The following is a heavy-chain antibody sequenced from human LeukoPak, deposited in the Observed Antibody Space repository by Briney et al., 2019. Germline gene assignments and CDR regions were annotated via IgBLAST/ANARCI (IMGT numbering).Heavy chain of an antibody. Sequence: SVKVSREASGGTFSSYAISWVRQAPGQGLEWMGGIIPIFGTANYAQKFQGRVTITTDESTSTAYMELSSLRSEDTAVYYCARGYYDSSGSIYYYYYYMDVWGKGTTVTVSS. CDR2: IIPIFGTA. V-gene: IGHV1-69*05. D-gene: IGHD3-22*01. CDR1: GGTFSSYA. J-gene: IGHJ6*03. CDR3: ARGYYDSSGSIYYYYYYMDV.